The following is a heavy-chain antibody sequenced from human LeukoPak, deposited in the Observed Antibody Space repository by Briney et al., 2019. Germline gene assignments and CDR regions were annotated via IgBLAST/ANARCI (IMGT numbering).Heavy chain of an antibody. V-gene: IGHV1-8*01. CDR3: ARATTVVTSSFSY. CDR2: MNPNRGNT. J-gene: IGHJ4*02. D-gene: IGHD4-23*01. CDR1: GYTITSYD. Sequence: ASVKVSCKASGYTITSYDINWVRQATGQGLEWMGWMNPNRGNTGYAQKFQGRVTMTSNTSINTAYMELSSLRPEDTAVYYCARATTVVTSSFSYWGQGTLVTVSS.